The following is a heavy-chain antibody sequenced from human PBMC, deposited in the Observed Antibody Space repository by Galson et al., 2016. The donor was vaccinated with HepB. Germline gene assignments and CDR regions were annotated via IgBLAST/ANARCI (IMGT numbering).Heavy chain of an antibody. CDR1: GYTFTDYF. CDR2: INPNNGDT. D-gene: IGHD1-1*01. V-gene: IGHV1-2*02. J-gene: IGHJ4*02. Sequence: SVKVSCKASGYTFTDYFLHWVRQAPGQGLEWMGYINPNNGDTAYAQRFQGRVTMTRDTSLSTAYMDLHRLTSDDTAVYYCARDLEPSLVHVEPNFDSWGQGTLFTVSS. CDR3: ARDLEPSLVHVEPNFDS.